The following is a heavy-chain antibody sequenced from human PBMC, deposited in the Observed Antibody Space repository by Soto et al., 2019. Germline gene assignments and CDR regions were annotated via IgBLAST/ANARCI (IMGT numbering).Heavy chain of an antibody. J-gene: IGHJ3*02. Sequence: EVQLVESGGGLVQPGRSLRLSCAASGFTFDDYAMHWVRQAPGKGLEWVSGISWNSGSIGYADSVKGRFTISRDNAKNSLYLQMNSLRAEDTALYYCAKDPHPRFDWLDGAFDIWGQGTMVTVSS. CDR1: GFTFDDYA. CDR3: AKDPHPRFDWLDGAFDI. CDR2: ISWNSGSI. V-gene: IGHV3-9*01. D-gene: IGHD3-9*01.